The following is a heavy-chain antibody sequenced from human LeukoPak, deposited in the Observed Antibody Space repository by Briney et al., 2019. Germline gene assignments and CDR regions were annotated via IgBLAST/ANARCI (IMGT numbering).Heavy chain of an antibody. CDR2: INHSGST. Sequence: SETLSLTCAVYGGSFSGYYWNWIRQPPGKGLEWIGEINHSGSTNYNPSPKSRVTISVDTSKHQFSLKLSSVPAADTAVYYCASGGYCSSTSCYTGSYYYYMDVWGKGTTVTVSS. CDR1: GGSFSGYY. V-gene: IGHV4-34*01. J-gene: IGHJ6*03. CDR3: ASGGYCSSTSCYTGSYYYYMDV. D-gene: IGHD2-2*02.